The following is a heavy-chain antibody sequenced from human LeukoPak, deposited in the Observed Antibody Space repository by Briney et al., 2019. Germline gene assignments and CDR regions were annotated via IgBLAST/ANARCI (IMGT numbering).Heavy chain of an antibody. Sequence: SSETLSLTCTVSGSSISTYYWTWIRQSPGKGLEWIGYIYYSGSTSYNPSLKSRATMSIDSSKNQFSLKLTSVTAADTAVYFCAGDLWFGHLFRPFDIWGQGAVVTVSS. CDR1: GSSISTYY. J-gene: IGHJ3*02. V-gene: IGHV4-59*01. D-gene: IGHD3-10*01. CDR3: AGDLWFGHLFRPFDI. CDR2: IYYSGST.